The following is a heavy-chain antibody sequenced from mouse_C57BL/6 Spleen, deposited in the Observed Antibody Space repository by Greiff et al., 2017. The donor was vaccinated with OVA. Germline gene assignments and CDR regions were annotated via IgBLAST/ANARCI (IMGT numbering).Heavy chain of an antibody. D-gene: IGHD2-1*01. CDR3: ARGEVSGNYAWFAY. Sequence: VQLQQSGAELVKPGASVKLSCKASGYTFTSYWMHWVKQRPGRGLEWIGRIDPNSGGTKYNEKFKSKATLTVDKSSSTAYMQLSSLTSEDSAVYYCARGEVSGNYAWFAYWGQGTLVTVSA. V-gene: IGHV1-72*01. J-gene: IGHJ3*01. CDR1: GYTFTSYW. CDR2: IDPNSGGT.